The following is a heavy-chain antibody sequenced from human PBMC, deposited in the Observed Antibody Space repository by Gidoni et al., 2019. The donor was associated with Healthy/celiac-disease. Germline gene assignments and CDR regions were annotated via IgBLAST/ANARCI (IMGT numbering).Heavy chain of an antibody. CDR2: LYTSGST. D-gene: IGHD6-13*01. Sequence: QVQLQESGPGLVKPSETLALTSTSSGGSISSYYCSWIRQPAGKGLEWIGRLYTSGSTNYNPSLKSRVTMSVDTSKNQFSLKLSPVTAADTAVYYCAREEAYSLDPWGQGTLVTVSS. V-gene: IGHV4-4*07. J-gene: IGHJ5*02. CDR3: AREEAYSLDP. CDR1: GGSISSYY.